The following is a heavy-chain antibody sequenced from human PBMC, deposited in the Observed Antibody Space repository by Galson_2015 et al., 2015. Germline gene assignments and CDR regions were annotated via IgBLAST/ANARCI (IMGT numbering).Heavy chain of an antibody. CDR3: ARVGREAAKNWYFDL. V-gene: IGHV3-74*01. CDR1: GFTFSSYW. D-gene: IGHD6-13*01. Sequence: SLRLSCAASGFTFSSYWMHWVRQAPGKGLVWVSRINSDGSSTSYADSVKGRFTISRDNAKNTLYLQMNSLRAEDTAVYYCARVGREAAKNWYFDLLGRGTLVTVSS. J-gene: IGHJ2*01. CDR2: INSDGSST.